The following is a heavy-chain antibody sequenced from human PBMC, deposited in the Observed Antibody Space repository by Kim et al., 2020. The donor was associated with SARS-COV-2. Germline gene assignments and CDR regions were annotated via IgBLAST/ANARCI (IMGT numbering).Heavy chain of an antibody. Sequence: PSFQGHVTISADKAISTAYLQWSSLKASDTAMYYCARLAAAGYYYYGMDVWGQGTTVTVSS. D-gene: IGHD6-13*01. V-gene: IGHV5-10-1*01. J-gene: IGHJ6*02. CDR3: ARLAAAGYYYYGMDV.